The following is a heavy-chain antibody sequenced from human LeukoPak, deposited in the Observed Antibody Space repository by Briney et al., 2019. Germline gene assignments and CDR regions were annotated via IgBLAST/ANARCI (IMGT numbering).Heavy chain of an antibody. J-gene: IGHJ5*02. CDR3: ARGTMTTTLENWFDP. CDR2: IIPILGIA. Sequence: SVKVSCKASGGTXSSYAISWVRQAPGQGLEWMGRIIPILGIANYAQKFQGRVTITADKSTSTAYMELSSLRSEDTAVYYCARGTMTTTLENWFDPWGQGTLVTVSS. V-gene: IGHV1-69*04. CDR1: GGTXSSYA. D-gene: IGHD4-17*01.